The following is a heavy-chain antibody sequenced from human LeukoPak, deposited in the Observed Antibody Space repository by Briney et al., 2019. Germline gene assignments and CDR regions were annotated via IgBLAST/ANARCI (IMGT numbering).Heavy chain of an antibody. Sequence: GASVKVSCKASGGTFSSYAISWVRQAPGQGLEWTGGIIPIFGTANYAQKFQGRVTITADESTSTAYMELSSLRSEDTAVYYCARAQELYCSSGSCRFDPWGQGTLVTVSS. V-gene: IGHV1-69*13. J-gene: IGHJ5*02. CDR3: ARAQELYCSSGSCRFDP. CDR2: IIPIFGTA. CDR1: GGTFSSYA. D-gene: IGHD2-15*01.